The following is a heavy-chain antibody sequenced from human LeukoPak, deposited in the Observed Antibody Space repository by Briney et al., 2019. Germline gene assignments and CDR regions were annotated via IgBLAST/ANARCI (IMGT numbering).Heavy chain of an antibody. Sequence: GGTLRLSCAASGFTFSSYGMSWVRQAPGKGLEWVSAISGSGGSTYYADSVKGRFTISRDNSKNTLYLQMNSLRAEDTAVYYCAKDWGYYYGSGSYYPLDYWGQGTLVTVSS. V-gene: IGHV3-23*01. D-gene: IGHD3-10*01. CDR1: GFTFSSYG. CDR2: ISGSGGST. J-gene: IGHJ4*02. CDR3: AKDWGYYYGSGSYYPLDY.